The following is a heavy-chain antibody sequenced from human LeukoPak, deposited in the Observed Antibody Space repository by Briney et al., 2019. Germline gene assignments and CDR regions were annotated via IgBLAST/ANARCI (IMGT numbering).Heavy chain of an antibody. D-gene: IGHD1-1*01. J-gene: IGHJ4*02. CDR1: GFTFTSYA. CDR3: AKGDGATGTAPFDY. Sequence: GGSLRLSCAASGFTFTSYAMTWVRQAPGKGLEWVSGFSGGGGSTYYADSVKGRFIISRDNAKDTLYLVMNSLRAEDTAVYYCAKGDGATGTAPFDYWGQGTLVTVSS. CDR2: FSGGGGST. V-gene: IGHV3-23*01.